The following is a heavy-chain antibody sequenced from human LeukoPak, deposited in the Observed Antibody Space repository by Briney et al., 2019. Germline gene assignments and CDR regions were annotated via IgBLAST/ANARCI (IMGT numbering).Heavy chain of an antibody. V-gene: IGHV4-34*01. J-gene: IGHJ5*02. CDR2: INHSGST. CDR3: ARGSAAEGWFDP. Sequence: SETLSLTCAVYGGSFSGYYWSWIRQPPGKGVEGSGEINHSGSTNYNPSLTSRVTISVDTSKNQFSLKLSSVTAADTAVYYCARGSAAEGWFDPWGQGTLVTVSS. D-gene: IGHD6-25*01. CDR1: GGSFSGYY.